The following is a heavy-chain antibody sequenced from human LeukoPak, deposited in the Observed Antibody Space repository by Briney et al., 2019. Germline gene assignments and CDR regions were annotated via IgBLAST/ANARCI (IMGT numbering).Heavy chain of an antibody. J-gene: IGHJ4*02. CDR2: IWYDGSNK. D-gene: IGHD5-18*01. Sequence: PGRSLRLSCAASGFTFSSYGMHWVRQAPGKGLEWVAVIWYDGSNKYYADSVKGRFTISRDNSKNTLYLQMNSLRAEDTAVYYCARDFARGYSYGSFDYWGQGTLVTVSS. CDR3: ARDFARGYSYGSFDY. V-gene: IGHV3-33*01. CDR1: GFTFSSYG.